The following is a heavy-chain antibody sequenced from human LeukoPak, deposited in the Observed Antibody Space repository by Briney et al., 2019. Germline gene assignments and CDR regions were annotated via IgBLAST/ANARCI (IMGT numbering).Heavy chain of an antibody. CDR2: INQDGSEK. CDR3: ARDLDAMDV. V-gene: IGHV3-7*05. Sequence: GGSLRLSCAASGFSFSTYWMHWVRQAPGKGLEWVANINQDGSEKYYVDSVKGRFTVSRDNAKNSLYLQMNSLGAEDTAVFYCARDLDAMDVWGQGTTVTVSS. D-gene: IGHD3-16*01. J-gene: IGHJ6*02. CDR1: GFSFSTYW.